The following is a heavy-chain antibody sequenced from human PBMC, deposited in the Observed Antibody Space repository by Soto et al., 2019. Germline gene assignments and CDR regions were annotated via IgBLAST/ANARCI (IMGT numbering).Heavy chain of an antibody. V-gene: IGHV1-46*04. J-gene: IGHJ4*02. CDR2: INPIGDDT. CDR1: GYTVTNYY. D-gene: IGHD4-4*01. CDR3: ASPMTIVTRLGY. Sequence: QVQLVQFGAEVKKPGASVKISCKASGYTVTNYYMHWVRQAPGQGLEWMGIINPIGDDTTYAQKLQGRVTMTRDTSTSTVYMELSSLKSEDTAVYYCASPMTIVTRLGYWGQGTLVTVSS.